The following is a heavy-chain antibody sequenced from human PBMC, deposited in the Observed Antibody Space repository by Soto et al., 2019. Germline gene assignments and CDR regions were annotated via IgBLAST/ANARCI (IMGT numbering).Heavy chain of an antibody. Sequence: GESLRISCKGSGYSFTTYWIGWVRQMPGKGLECMGIIYPADSDTRYSPSFQGQVTISADKSISTAYLQWNSLKASDTAMYYCARRLYSSSPGDYFDYWGQGTLVTVSS. CDR1: GYSFTTYW. D-gene: IGHD6-6*01. CDR3: ARRLYSSSPGDYFDY. CDR2: IYPADSDT. J-gene: IGHJ4*02. V-gene: IGHV5-51*01.